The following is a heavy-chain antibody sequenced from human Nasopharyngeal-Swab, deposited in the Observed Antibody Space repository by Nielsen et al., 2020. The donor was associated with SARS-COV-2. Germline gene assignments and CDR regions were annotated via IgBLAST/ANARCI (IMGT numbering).Heavy chain of an antibody. CDR2: INHSVST. V-gene: IGHV4-34*01. CDR3: ARGRHIVATILRYYYYMDV. Sequence: WIRQPPGKGLEWIGEINHSVSTTYKPSLNSRVTISVDTSKNQFSLKLSSVTAADTAVYYCARGRHIVATILRYYYYMDVWGKGTTVTVSS. D-gene: IGHD5-12*01. J-gene: IGHJ6*03.